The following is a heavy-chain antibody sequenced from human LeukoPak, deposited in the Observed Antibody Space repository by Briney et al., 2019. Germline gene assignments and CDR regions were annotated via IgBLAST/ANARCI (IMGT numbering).Heavy chain of an antibody. CDR1: GFTFSSYG. CDR3: AKDSGYTSSWYFGDY. V-gene: IGHV3-30*02. J-gene: IGHJ4*02. CDR2: IRYDGSNK. Sequence: PGGSLRLSCVASGFTFSSYGMHWVRQAPGRGLEWVAFIRYDGSNKYYVDSVKGRFTISKDNSKNTLYLQMNSLRAEGTAFYYCAKDSGYTSSWYFGDYWGQGTLVTVSS. D-gene: IGHD6-13*01.